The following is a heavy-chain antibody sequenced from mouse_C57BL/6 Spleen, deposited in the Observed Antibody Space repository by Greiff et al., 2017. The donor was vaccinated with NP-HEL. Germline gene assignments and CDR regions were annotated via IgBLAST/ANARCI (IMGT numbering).Heavy chain of an antibody. CDR1: GYTFTSYW. CDR3: AREDGYLHWYFDV. CDR2: INPSNGGT. D-gene: IGHD2-3*01. J-gene: IGHJ1*03. V-gene: IGHV1-53*01. Sequence: VQLQQPGTELVKPGASVKLSCKASGYTFTSYWMHWVKQRPGQGLEWIGNINPSNGGTNYNEKFKSKATLTVDKSSSTAYMQLSSLTSEDSAVYYCAREDGYLHWYFDVWGTGTTVTVSS.